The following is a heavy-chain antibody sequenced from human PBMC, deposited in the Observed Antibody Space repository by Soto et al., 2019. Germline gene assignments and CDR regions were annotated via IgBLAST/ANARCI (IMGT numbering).Heavy chain of an antibody. CDR1: GFTFSNAW. D-gene: IGHD6-13*01. J-gene: IGHJ3*02. V-gene: IGHV3-15*07. CDR2: IKSKTDSGTT. Sequence: EVQLVESGGGLVKPGGSLRLSCAASGFTFSNAWMNWVRQAPGKGLEWVGRIKSKTDSGTTDYAAPVKGRFTISRDDSKNTLYLQMNSLKTDDTAVYYFTTCIAADYDAFDIWGQGTMVTVSS. CDR3: TTCIAADYDAFDI.